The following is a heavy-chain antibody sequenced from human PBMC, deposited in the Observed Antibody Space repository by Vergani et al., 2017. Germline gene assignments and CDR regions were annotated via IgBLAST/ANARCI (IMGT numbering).Heavy chain of an antibody. D-gene: IGHD3-22*01. CDR2: IYTSGST. Sequence: QVQLQESGPGLVKPSQTLSLTCTVSGGSISSGDYYWSWIRQPPGKGLEWIGYIYTSGSTNYNPSLKSRVTISVDTSKNQFSLKLSSVTAADTAVYYCARHQGLSSGYYYADAFDIWGQGTMVTVSS. CDR3: ARHQGLSSGYYYADAFDI. J-gene: IGHJ3*02. V-gene: IGHV4-30-4*08. CDR1: GGSISSGDYY.